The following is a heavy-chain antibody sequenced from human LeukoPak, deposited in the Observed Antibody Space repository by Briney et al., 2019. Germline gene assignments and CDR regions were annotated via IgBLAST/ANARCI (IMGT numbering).Heavy chain of an antibody. CDR3: ARDKPYGSSGHFDY. J-gene: IGHJ4*02. D-gene: IGHD3-22*01. V-gene: IGHV3-48*03. CDR1: GFTFSSYE. CDR2: ISSSGSTI. Sequence: PGGSLRLSCAASGFTFSSYEMNWVRQAPGKGLEWVSYISSSGSTIYYADSVKGRFTISRDNAKNSLYLQMNSLRAEDTAVYYCARDKPYGSSGHFDYWGQGTLVTVSS.